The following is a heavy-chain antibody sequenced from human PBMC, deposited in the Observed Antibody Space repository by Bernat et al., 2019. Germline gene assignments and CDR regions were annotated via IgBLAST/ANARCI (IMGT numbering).Heavy chain of an antibody. D-gene: IGHD1-14*01. CDR2: IIWNSGNT. CDR3: VKDDPMTSRTPKFDY. V-gene: IGHV3-9*01. Sequence: EVQLVESGGGLIQPGRSLRLSCAASGFTFDGYVIHWVRQVPGKGLEWVSGIIWNSGNTLYAESVRGRFSISRDIVKNSLFLQMDSLRVEDTALYYCVKDDPMTSRTPKFDYWGLGTLVTVSS. CDR1: GFTFDGYV. J-gene: IGHJ4*02.